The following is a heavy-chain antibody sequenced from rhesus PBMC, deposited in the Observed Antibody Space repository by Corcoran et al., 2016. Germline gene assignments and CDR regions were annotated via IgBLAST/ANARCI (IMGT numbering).Heavy chain of an antibody. CDR3: ARERPHWSDYYDSNKDYFDY. CDR2: ITYSGST. V-gene: IGHV4-122*02. Sequence: QVQLQESGPGLVKPSETLSLPCAVSGYSLSSGYYWSWTRQPPGKGLEGIGYITYSGSTSYNPSLKSRVTISRDTSKNQFSLKLSSVTAADTAVYYCARERPHWSDYYDSNKDYFDYWGQGVLVTVSS. D-gene: IGHD3-22*01. J-gene: IGHJ4*01. CDR1: GYSLSSGYY.